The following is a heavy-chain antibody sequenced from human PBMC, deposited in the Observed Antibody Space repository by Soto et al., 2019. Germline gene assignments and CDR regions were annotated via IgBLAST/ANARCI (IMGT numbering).Heavy chain of an antibody. Sequence: QVQLQESGPGLVKPSQTLSLTCTVSGGSSSSGGYYWSWIRQHPEKGLEWIGYIYYSGSTYYNPSLKSRVTISADTSKNQFSLKLSSVTAADTAVYYCARETVIIANFFDYWGQGTLVTVSS. CDR1: GGSSSSGGYY. V-gene: IGHV4-31*03. CDR3: ARETVIIANFFDY. J-gene: IGHJ4*02. CDR2: IYYSGST. D-gene: IGHD3-10*01.